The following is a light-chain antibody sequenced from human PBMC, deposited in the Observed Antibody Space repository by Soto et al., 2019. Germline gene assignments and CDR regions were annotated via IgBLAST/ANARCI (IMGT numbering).Light chain of an antibody. Sequence: DIQMTQSPSSLSASLGDRVTITCRASQGIGVYLAWFQQKPGKVPRLLIYAASALQSGVPSRFSGGGPGTDFTLTINSLQPVDVATYYCQKYNSAPLTFGGGTKVEIK. CDR3: QKYNSAPLT. CDR2: AAS. J-gene: IGKJ4*01. CDR1: QGIGVY. V-gene: IGKV1-27*01.